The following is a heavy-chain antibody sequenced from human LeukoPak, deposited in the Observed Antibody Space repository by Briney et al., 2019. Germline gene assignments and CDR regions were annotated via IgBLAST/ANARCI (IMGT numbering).Heavy chain of an antibody. D-gene: IGHD5-24*01. J-gene: IGHJ4*02. CDR3: AKDKSPDGWLQLDY. Sequence: GSLRLSCAASGFTFSSYGMHWVRQAPGKGLEWVAVISYDGSNKYYADSVKGRFTISRDNSKNTLYLQMNSLRAEDTAVYYCAKDKSPDGWLQLDYWGQGTLVTVSS. V-gene: IGHV3-30*18. CDR2: ISYDGSNK. CDR1: GFTFSSYG.